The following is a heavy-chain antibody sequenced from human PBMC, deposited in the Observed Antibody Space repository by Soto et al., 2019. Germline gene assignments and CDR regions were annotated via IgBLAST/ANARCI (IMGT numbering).Heavy chain of an antibody. V-gene: IGHV1-8*01. CDR1: GYTFTSYD. CDR2: MNPNSGNT. J-gene: IGHJ4*02. Sequence: ASLKVSCKASGYTFTSYDINWVRQATGQGLEWMGWMNPNSGNTGYAQKFQGRVTMTRNTSISTAYMELSSLRSEDTAVYYCARYYYYCICYLDYWGQRTLFTVSS. D-gene: IGHD3-22*01. CDR3: ARYYYYCICYLDY.